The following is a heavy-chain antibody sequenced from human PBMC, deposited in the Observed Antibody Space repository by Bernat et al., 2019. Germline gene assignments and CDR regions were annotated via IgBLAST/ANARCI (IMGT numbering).Heavy chain of an antibody. CDR3: VRHRVGYGSEGCYDFDY. CDR1: GYSFTNYW. J-gene: IGHJ4*02. V-gene: IGHV5-51*01. Sequence: EVQLVQSGAEVIKPGESLKISCKGSGYSFTNYWIGWVRQMPGKGLEWMGIIYPGDSDLKYSPSFQGQVTISADKSSSTAYLQWSSLKASDTTMYYCVRHRVGYGSEGCYDFDYWGQGTLVTVSS. CDR2: IYPGDSDL. D-gene: IGHD2-15*01.